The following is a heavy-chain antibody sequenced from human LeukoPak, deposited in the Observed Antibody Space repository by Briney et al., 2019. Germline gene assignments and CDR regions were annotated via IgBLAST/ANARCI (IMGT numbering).Heavy chain of an antibody. CDR1: GFTFSSYA. CDR3: ARDLEQLVIWGPDY. CDR2: ISYDGSNK. Sequence: GGSLRLSCAASGFTFSSYAIHWVRQAPGKGLEWVAIISYDGSNKYYADSVKGRLTISRDNSKNTLYLQMNSLRAEDTAVYYCARDLEQLVIWGPDYWGQGTLVTVSS. V-gene: IGHV3-30*04. D-gene: IGHD1/OR15-1a*01. J-gene: IGHJ4*02.